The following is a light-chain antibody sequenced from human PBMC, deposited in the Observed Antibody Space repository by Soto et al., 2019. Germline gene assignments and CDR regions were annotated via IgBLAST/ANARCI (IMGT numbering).Light chain of an antibody. J-gene: IGLJ1*01. Sequence: QSVPTQPASVSGSPGQSITISCTGTSTDVGGYKYVSWYQQHPGTAPKLMIYEVTKRPSGVPDRFSGSKSGNTASLTVSGLQAEDEADYFCCSHAGDNTYVFGTGTKV. CDR1: STDVGGYKY. V-gene: IGLV2-8*01. CDR3: CSHAGDNTYV. CDR2: EVT.